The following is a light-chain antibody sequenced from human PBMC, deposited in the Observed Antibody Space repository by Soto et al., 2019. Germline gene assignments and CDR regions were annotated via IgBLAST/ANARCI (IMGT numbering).Light chain of an antibody. J-gene: IGLJ2*01. Sequence: QSVLTQPASLSGSPGQSITISCTGTSSDVGGYNYVSWYQQHPGKAPKLMIYDVSNRLSGVSNRFSGSKSGNTASLTISGLQAEDEADYYCSSYTSSSTLDVVFGGGTQLTVL. CDR1: SSDVGGYNY. CDR2: DVS. CDR3: SSYTSSSTLDVV. V-gene: IGLV2-14*01.